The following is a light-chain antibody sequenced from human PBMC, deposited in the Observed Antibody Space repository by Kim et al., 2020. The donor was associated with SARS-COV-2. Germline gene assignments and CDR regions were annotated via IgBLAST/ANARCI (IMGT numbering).Light chain of an antibody. V-gene: IGLV3-1*01. CDR3: QAWDSRTVV. CDR1: KLGDKY. Sequence: SVSPGQTASITCSGDKLGDKYASWYQQKPGQSPVLVIYQDNKRPSGIPERFSGSNSGNTATLTIGGTQAMDEADYYCQAWDSRTVVFGGGTQLTVL. CDR2: QDN. J-gene: IGLJ2*01.